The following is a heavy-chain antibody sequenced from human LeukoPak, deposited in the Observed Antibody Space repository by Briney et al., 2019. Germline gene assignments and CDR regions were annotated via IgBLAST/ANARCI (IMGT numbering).Heavy chain of an antibody. CDR2: IYYSGST. D-gene: IGHD2-2*01. CDR1: GGSISSSSYY. Sequence: SETLSLTCTVSGGSISSSSYYWGWIRQPPGKGLEWIGSIYYSGSTYYNPSLKSRVTISVDTSKNQFSLKLSSVTAADTAVYYCASQVVVPAETPGEFDYWGQGALVTVSS. J-gene: IGHJ4*02. V-gene: IGHV4-39*01. CDR3: ASQVVVPAETPGEFDY.